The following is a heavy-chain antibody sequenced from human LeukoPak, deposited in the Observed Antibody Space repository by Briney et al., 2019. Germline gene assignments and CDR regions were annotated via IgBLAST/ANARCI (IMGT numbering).Heavy chain of an antibody. V-gene: IGHV4-4*02. Sequence: SGTLSLTCAVSGGSISSSNWWSWVRQPPGKGLEWIGEIYYSGSTYYNPSLKSRVTISVDTSKNQFSLKLSSVTAADTAVYYCARDLDYWGQGTLVTVSS. CDR2: IYYSGST. CDR3: ARDLDY. CDR1: GGSISSSNW. J-gene: IGHJ4*02.